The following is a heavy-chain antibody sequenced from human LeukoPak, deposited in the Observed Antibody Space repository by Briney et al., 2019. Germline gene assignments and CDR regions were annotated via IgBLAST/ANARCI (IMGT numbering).Heavy chain of an antibody. J-gene: IGHJ5*02. CDR1: GGSFSGYY. V-gene: IGHV4-34*01. Sequence: RASETLSLTCAVYGGSFSGYYWSWIRQPPGKGVEWIGEINNSGSTNSNPSLKSRVTISVDTSKNQFSLNLSSVTAADTAVYYCAREVTMVRGVTLNWFDPWGQGTLVTVSS. CDR3: AREVTMVRGVTLNWFDP. D-gene: IGHD3-10*01. CDR2: INNSGST.